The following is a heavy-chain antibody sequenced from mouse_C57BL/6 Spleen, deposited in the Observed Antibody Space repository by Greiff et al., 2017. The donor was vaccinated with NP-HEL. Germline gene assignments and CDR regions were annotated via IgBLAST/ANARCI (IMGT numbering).Heavy chain of an antibody. Sequence: EVKLMESGEGLVKPGGSLKLSCAASGFTFSSYAMSWVRQTPEKRLEWVAYISSGGDYIYYADTVKGRFTISRDNARNTLYLQMSSLKSEDTAMCYCTRAANWGYAMDYWGQGTSVTVSS. CDR1: GFTFSSYA. CDR3: TRAANWGYAMDY. J-gene: IGHJ4*01. V-gene: IGHV5-9-1*02. CDR2: ISSGGDYI. D-gene: IGHD4-1*01.